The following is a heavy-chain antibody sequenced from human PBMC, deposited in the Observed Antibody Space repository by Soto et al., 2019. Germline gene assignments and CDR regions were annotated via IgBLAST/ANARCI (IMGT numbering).Heavy chain of an antibody. CDR1: GYTFTSNY. D-gene: IGHD2-2*01. CDR2: INPGIGST. Sequence: QVQLVQSGAEVKHSGASMKVSCKASGYTFTSNYLHWIRQAPGQGREWMGTINPGIGSTTYAENFQCRVAMTRDTSTSTVHLELSSLRFDDTAVYYCARQYCTGTSCYPYVDYWVQGTLITVSS. J-gene: IGHJ4*02. V-gene: IGHV1-46*01. CDR3: ARQYCTGTSCYPYVDY.